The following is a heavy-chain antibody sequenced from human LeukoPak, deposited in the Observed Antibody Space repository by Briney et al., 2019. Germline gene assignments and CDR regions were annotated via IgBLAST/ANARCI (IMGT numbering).Heavy chain of an antibody. J-gene: IGHJ4*02. CDR2: ISSSSSYI. Sequence: GGSLRLSCVASGFTFSSYSMNWVRQAPGKGLEWVSSISSSSSYIYYADSVKGRFTISRDNAKNSLYLQMNSLRAEDTAMYFCARGSGSQSLGFDSWGQGTLVTVSS. CDR1: GFTFSSYS. V-gene: IGHV3-21*01. CDR3: ARGSGSQSLGFDS. D-gene: IGHD1-26*01.